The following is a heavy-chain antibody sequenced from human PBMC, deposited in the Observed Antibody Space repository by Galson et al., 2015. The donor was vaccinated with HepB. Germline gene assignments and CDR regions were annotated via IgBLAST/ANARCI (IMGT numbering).Heavy chain of an antibody. Sequence: SVKVSCKASGYTFTGYYMHWVRQAPGQGLEWMGRINPNSGGTNYAQKFQGRVTMTRDTSISTAYMELSRLRSDDTAVYYCAAPSQDDDPQYYYYYMDVWGKGTTVTVSS. J-gene: IGHJ6*03. D-gene: IGHD3-3*01. CDR1: GYTFTGYY. V-gene: IGHV1-2*06. CDR2: INPNSGGT. CDR3: AAPSQDDDPQYYYYYMDV.